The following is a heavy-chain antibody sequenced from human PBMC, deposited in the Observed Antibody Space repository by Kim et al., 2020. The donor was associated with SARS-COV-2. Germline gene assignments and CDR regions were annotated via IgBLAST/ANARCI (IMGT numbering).Heavy chain of an antibody. CDR2: IYPGDSDT. V-gene: IGHV5-51*01. Sequence: GESLKISRKGSGYSFTSYWIGWVRQMPGKGLEWMGIIYPGDSDTRYSPSFQGQVTISADKSISTAYLQWSSLKASDTAMYYCARQQSPYYYDSSGYYRVYYYYGMDVWGQGTTVTVSS. J-gene: IGHJ6*02. CDR1: GYSFTSYW. CDR3: ARQQSPYYYDSSGYYRVYYYYGMDV. D-gene: IGHD3-22*01.